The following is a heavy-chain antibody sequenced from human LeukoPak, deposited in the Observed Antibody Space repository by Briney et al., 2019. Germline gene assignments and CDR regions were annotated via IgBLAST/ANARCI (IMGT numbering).Heavy chain of an antibody. CDR2: FDPEDGET. Sequence: ASVKVSCKVSGYTLTELSMHWMRQAPGKGLEWMGGFDPEDGETIYAQKFQGRVTMTEDTSTDTAYMELSSLRSEDTAVYYCATAVSGCGGSCYYYGMDVWGQGTTVTVSS. J-gene: IGHJ6*02. V-gene: IGHV1-24*01. D-gene: IGHD2-15*01. CDR3: ATAVSGCGGSCYYYGMDV. CDR1: GYTLTELS.